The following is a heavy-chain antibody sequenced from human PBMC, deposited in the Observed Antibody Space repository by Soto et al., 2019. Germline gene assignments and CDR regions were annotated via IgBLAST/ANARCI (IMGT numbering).Heavy chain of an antibody. V-gene: IGHV3-23*01. CDR3: AKQWNYLNYYYYMDV. J-gene: IGHJ6*03. Sequence: GGSLRLSCAASGFTFSSYAMSWVRQAPGKGLEWVSAISGSGGSTYYADSVKGRFTISRDNSKNTLYLQMNSLRAEDTAVYYCAKQWNYLNYYYYMDVWGKGTTVTVSS. CDR2: ISGSGGST. D-gene: IGHD1-7*01. CDR1: GFTFSSYA.